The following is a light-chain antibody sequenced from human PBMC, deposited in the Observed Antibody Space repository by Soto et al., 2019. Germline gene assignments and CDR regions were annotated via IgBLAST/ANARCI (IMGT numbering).Light chain of an antibody. CDR1: QSITVW. CDR2: KAS. Sequence: DIQMTQSPSTLSASVGDRVTITCRASQSITVWLAWYQQKPGKAPKLLIYKASSLESGVPSRFSGSGSGTEFPLTVSSLQPDDFAAYYCQQYHDYQWTFGQGTKVEIK. CDR3: QQYHDYQWT. V-gene: IGKV1-5*03. J-gene: IGKJ1*01.